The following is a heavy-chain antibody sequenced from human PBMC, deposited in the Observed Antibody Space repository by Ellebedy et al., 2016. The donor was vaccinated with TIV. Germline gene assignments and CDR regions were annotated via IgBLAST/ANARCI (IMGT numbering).Heavy chain of an antibody. CDR1: GFTFSHVW. CDR2: IKRKTDGGTT. CDR3: GTEASCNSSSFPGSFDN. V-gene: IGHV3-15*01. J-gene: IGHJ4*02. D-gene: IGHD2/OR15-2a*01. Sequence: GESLKISCAASGFTFSHVWMTWVRQAPGKGLEWVGRIKRKTDGGTTDYGAPVKGRFTISRDDSKSTLYLEMNSLKSEDTAVYYCGTEASCNSSSFPGSFDNWGQGTLVTVSS.